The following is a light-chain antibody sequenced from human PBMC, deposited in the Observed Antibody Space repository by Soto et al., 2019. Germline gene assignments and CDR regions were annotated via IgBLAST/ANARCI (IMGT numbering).Light chain of an antibody. J-gene: IGKJ2*01. CDR3: QHYGNSPMYT. Sequence: EIVLTQSPSTLSLSPGERATLSCRASQSVSSTYLAWYQQKPGQAPRLVIYGASTRATGIPDRFSGSGSGTDFTLTISRLEPEDFAVFYCQHYGNSPMYTFGQGTKVDIK. V-gene: IGKV3-20*01. CDR1: QSVSSTY. CDR2: GAS.